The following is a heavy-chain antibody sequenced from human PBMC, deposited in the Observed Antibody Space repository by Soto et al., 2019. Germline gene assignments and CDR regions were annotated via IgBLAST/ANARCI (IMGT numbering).Heavy chain of an antibody. D-gene: IGHD6-25*01. CDR3: ARHGAAALQFDY. CDR1: GGSINSATYY. J-gene: IGHJ4*02. CDR2: IYYSGSA. V-gene: IGHV4-39*01. Sequence: SETLSLTCTVSGGSINSATYYWGWIRQPPGKGLEWIGSIYYSGSAYYNPSLTSRVAISVDTSKNQFTLNLNSVTAADTAVYYCARHGAAALQFDYWGQGTLVTVSS.